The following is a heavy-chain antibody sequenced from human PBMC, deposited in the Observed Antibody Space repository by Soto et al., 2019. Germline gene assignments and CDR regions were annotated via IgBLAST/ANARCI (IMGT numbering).Heavy chain of an antibody. V-gene: IGHV3-11*01. J-gene: IGHJ4*02. Sequence: PGGSLRLSCAASGFTFSDYYMSWIRQAPGKGLEWVSYISSSGSTIYYADSVKGRFTISRDNAKNSLYLQMNSLRAEDTAVYYCARHYSALRRPVFDYWGQGTLVTVSS. CDR1: GFTFSDYY. D-gene: IGHD3-10*01. CDR3: ARHYSALRRPVFDY. CDR2: ISSSGSTI.